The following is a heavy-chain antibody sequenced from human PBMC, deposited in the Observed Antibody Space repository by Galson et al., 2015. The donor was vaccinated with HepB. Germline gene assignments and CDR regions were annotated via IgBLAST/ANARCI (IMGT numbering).Heavy chain of an antibody. CDR3: TTEAHIVGAKAPFDY. Sequence: SLRLSCAASGFTFSNAWMSWVRQAPGKGLEWVGRIKSKTDGGTTDYAAPVKGRFTISRDDSKNTLYLQMNSLKTEDTAVYYCTTEAHIVGAKAPFDYWGQGTLVTVSS. D-gene: IGHD1-26*01. J-gene: IGHJ4*02. CDR1: GFTFSNAW. V-gene: IGHV3-15*01. CDR2: IKSKTDGGTT.